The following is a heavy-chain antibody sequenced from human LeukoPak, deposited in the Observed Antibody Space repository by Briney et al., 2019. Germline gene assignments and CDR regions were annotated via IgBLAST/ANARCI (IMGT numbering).Heavy chain of an antibody. CDR1: GGSFSGYY. CDR2: INHSGST. Sequence: PSETLSLTCAVYGGSFSGYYWSWIRQPPGKGLEWIGEINHSGSTNYNPSLKSRVTISVDTSKNQFSLKLSSVTAADTAVYYCARVSSDILTGYGNWLDPWGQGTLVTVSS. D-gene: IGHD3-9*01. V-gene: IGHV4-34*01. J-gene: IGHJ5*02. CDR3: ARVSSDILTGYGNWLDP.